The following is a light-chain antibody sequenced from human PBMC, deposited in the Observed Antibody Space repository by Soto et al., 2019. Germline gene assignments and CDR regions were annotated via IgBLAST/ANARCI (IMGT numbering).Light chain of an antibody. CDR1: QGIGSD. V-gene: IGKV1-6*01. Sequence: AIEMTQSPSSLSASVGDRVTITCRASQGIGSDLAWYQQRPGKAPKLLIYAVSSLQNGVPSRFSGSGSGTDFTLTISSLQPEDFASYYCLQDHNLLTFGGGTKVETK. CDR3: LQDHNLLT. CDR2: AVS. J-gene: IGKJ4*01.